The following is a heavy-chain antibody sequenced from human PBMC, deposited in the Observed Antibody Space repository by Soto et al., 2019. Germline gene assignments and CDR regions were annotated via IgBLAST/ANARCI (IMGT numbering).Heavy chain of an antibody. D-gene: IGHD2-2*01. CDR1: GYTFTRYD. J-gene: IGHJ5*02. CDR3: ARGGYKLLGAVVVPAALDWFDP. Sequence: ASVKVSCKASGYTFTRYDINWVRQATGQGLEWMGWMNPNSGNTGYAQKFQGRVTMTRNTSISTAYMELSSLRSEDTAVYYCARGGYKLLGAVVVPAALDWFDPWGQGTLVTVSS. V-gene: IGHV1-8*01. CDR2: MNPNSGNT.